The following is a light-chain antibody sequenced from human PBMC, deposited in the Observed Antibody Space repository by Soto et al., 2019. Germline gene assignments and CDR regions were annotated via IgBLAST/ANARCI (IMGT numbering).Light chain of an antibody. Sequence: DIQMTQSPSTLSASVGDRVTITCRGSQSISSWLAWYQQKPGKAPKLLIHKASILRSGVPSRFSGSGSGTEFTLTISSLQPDDFATYYCQQYNTYSGTFGQGTKVEIK. CDR2: KAS. J-gene: IGKJ1*01. CDR3: QQYNTYSGT. V-gene: IGKV1-5*03. CDR1: QSISSW.